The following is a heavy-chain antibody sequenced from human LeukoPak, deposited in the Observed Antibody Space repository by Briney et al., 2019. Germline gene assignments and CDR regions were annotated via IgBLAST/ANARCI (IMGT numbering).Heavy chain of an antibody. J-gene: IGHJ4*02. Sequence: PGGSLRLSCAASGFTFSAYSTSWVRQAPGKGLEWVSSISGSSNYIYYADSVKGRFTISRDNARSSLYLQMNSLRAEDTAVYYCAREVEYYGSGGLGYWGQGTLVTVSS. CDR2: ISGSSNYI. CDR3: AREVEYYGSGGLGY. V-gene: IGHV3-21*01. D-gene: IGHD3-10*01. CDR1: GFTFSAYS.